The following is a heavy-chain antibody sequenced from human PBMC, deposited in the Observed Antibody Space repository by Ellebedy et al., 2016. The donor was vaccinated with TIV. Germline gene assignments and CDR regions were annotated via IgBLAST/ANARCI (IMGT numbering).Heavy chain of an antibody. V-gene: IGHV1-46*04. CDR3: ASVNTIAAAGTG. D-gene: IGHD6-13*01. CDR2: INPSSGST. J-gene: IGHJ4*02. CDR1: GYTFSNYF. Sequence: AASVKVSCKASGYTFSNYFVHWVRQAPGQGLEWMGIINPSSGSTTYAQKLQGRLTMTRDTSTSTAYMELSSLRSEDTAVYYCASVNTIAAAGTGWGQGTLVTVSS.